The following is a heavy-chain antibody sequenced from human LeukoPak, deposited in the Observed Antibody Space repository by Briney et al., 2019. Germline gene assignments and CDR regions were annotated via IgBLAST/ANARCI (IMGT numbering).Heavy chain of an antibody. CDR3: ARGSWAMDTAMVPFDY. J-gene: IGHJ4*02. CDR2: INSDESCT. V-gene: IGHV3-74*01. D-gene: IGHD5-18*01. Sequence: PGGSLRLSCAASGFTFSSYWMHWVRQAPGKGLVWVSRINSDESCTSYADSVKGRFTISRDNAKNTLYLQMNSLRAEDTAVYYCARGSWAMDTAMVPFDYWGQGTLVTVSS. CDR1: GFTFSSYW.